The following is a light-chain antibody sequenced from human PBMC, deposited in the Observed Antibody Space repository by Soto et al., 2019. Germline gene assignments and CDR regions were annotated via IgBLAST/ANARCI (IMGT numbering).Light chain of an antibody. CDR3: QQYGRSPRYT. CDR1: QSVSSSY. J-gene: IGKJ2*01. CDR2: GAS. Sequence: EIVLTQSPGTLSLSPGERATLSCRASQSVSSSYLAWYQQKPGQAPRLLIYGASSRATGIPDRYSGSGSGTDFTRTISSLEPEDFAVYYCQQYGRSPRYTFGQGTKLEIK. V-gene: IGKV3-20*01.